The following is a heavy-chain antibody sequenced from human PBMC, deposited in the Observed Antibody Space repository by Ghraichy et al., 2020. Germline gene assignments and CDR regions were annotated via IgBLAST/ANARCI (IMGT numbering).Heavy chain of an antibody. V-gene: IGHV3-7*03. Sequence: LSLTCAVGGFTFSSYWMSWVRQVPGKGLECVASIKEDGDEEENVDSVKGRFIISRDNRRNTLSLQMKSLRAEYTAVYYCSIGRQTYSYWGRGTLVTVSS. CDR1: GFTFSSYW. D-gene: IGHD2-15*01. J-gene: IGHJ4*02. CDR2: IKEDGDEE. CDR3: SIGRQTYSY.